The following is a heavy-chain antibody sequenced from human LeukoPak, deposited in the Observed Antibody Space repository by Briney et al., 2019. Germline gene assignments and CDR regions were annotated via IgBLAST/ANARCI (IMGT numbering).Heavy chain of an antibody. Sequence: ASVKVSCKASGYTFTSFGISWVRQAPGQGLEWMGWISAYSGNTNYAQNFQGGVTMTTDTSTRTAYMELRSLRSDDTAVYFCVRGGGPRVIVTVDLDYWGQGTLVTVSS. D-gene: IGHD2/OR15-2a*01. V-gene: IGHV1-18*01. CDR1: GYTFTSFG. CDR2: ISAYSGNT. J-gene: IGHJ4*02. CDR3: VRGGGPRVIVTVDLDY.